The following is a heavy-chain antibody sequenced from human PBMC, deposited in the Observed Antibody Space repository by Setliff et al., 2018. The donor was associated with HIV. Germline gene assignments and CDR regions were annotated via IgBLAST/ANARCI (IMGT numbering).Heavy chain of an antibody. CDR3: ARQFPYYYDNRGFYYGYFDY. Sequence: ETLSLTCAVSGDSISSDYWSWIRQPPGKGLEWIGNMCHGGNNNYYNPSLKSRVTISVDTSKNQFSLKLSSLTAADTAVYYCARQFPYYYDNRGFYYGYFDYWGQGTLVTVSS. D-gene: IGHD3-22*01. J-gene: IGHJ4*02. V-gene: IGHV4-38-2*01. CDR1: GDSISSDY. CDR2: MCHGGNNN.